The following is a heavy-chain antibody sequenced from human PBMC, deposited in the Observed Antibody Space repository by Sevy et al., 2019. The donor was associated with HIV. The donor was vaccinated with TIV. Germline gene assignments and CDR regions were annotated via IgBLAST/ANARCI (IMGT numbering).Heavy chain of an antibody. CDR1: GFTFSSYA. CDR2: ISGSGGST. D-gene: IGHD2-21*02. CDR3: AKLAYCGGDWYPEGAFDI. J-gene: IGHJ3*02. Sequence: GGSLRLSCAASGFTFSSYAMSWVRQAPGKGLEWVSAISGSGGSTYYADSVKGRFTISRDNSKNTLYLQMNSLSAEDTAVYYCAKLAYCGGDWYPEGAFDIWGQGTMVTVSS. V-gene: IGHV3-23*01.